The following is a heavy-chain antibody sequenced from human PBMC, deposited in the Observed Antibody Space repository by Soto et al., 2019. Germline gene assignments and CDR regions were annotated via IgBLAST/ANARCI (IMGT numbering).Heavy chain of an antibody. CDR2: ISTSSTTI. CDR3: ARGGRYIHPSAFDI. Sequence: EVQLVESGGGLVQPGGSLRLSCAAVGFTFSNYDINWVRQAPGKGLDWVSYISTSSTTIYYADSVKGRFTISRDNAKNSLYLQMNSLRDDDTAVYYCARGGRYIHPSAFDIWGQGTMVTVSS. V-gene: IGHV3-48*02. CDR1: GFTFSNYD. J-gene: IGHJ3*02. D-gene: IGHD1-26*01.